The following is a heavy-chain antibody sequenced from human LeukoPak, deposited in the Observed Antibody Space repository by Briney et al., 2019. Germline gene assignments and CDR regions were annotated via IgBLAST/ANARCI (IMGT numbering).Heavy chain of an antibody. CDR2: IKQDRSQQ. V-gene: IGHV3-7*01. J-gene: IGHJ4*02. Sequence: GGSLRLSCAASGFTFSNAWMSWVRQAPGKGLEWVANIKQDRSQQYYVDSVKGRFTISKDYARNSVYLEMNRLRAEDTAVYYCARVPHTTVTTGSDYWGQGTLVTVSS. CDR1: GFTFSNAW. CDR3: ARVPHTTVTTGSDY. D-gene: IGHD4-17*01.